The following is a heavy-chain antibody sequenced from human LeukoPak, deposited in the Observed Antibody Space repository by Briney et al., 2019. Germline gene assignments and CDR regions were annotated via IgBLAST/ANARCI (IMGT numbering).Heavy chain of an antibody. D-gene: IGHD3-22*01. CDR1: GFTFSDYY. J-gene: IGHJ1*01. CDR2: ISSSGSII. V-gene: IGHV3-11*01. CDR3: ARGKYDSSPFLQH. Sequence: GGSLRLSCAASGFTFSDYYMSWIRQAPGKGLEWVSYISSSGSIIYYADSVKGRFTISRDNAKNSMYLQMNSLRAEDTAVYYCARGKYDSSPFLQHWGQGTLVTVSS.